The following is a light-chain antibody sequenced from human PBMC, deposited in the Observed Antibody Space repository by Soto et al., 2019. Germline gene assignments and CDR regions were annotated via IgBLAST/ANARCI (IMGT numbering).Light chain of an antibody. J-gene: IGKJ4*01. CDR2: DAS. Sequence: IVLTQSPATLSLSPGERASLSCRASQTVGKDLAWYPVIPGQAPRLLIFDASTRATGVPPRFSGSRSGSDFTLTISSLDPEDFALYYCQQRSAWPFTFGGGTSVLIK. CDR3: QQRSAWPFT. CDR1: QTVGKD. V-gene: IGKV3-11*01.